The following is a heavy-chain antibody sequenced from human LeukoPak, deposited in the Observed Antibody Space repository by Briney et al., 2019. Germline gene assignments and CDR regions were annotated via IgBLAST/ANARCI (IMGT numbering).Heavy chain of an antibody. CDR3: ARGTLYSGWSYYFDY. J-gene: IGHJ4*02. CDR2: IYHSGST. CDR1: GGSISSSNW. Sequence: PSETLSLTCAVSGGSISSSNWWSWVRQPPGKGLEWIGEIYHSGSTYYNPSLKSRVTRSVDTSKNQFSLKLTSVTAADTAVYYCARGTLYSGWSYYFDYWGQGSQVTVSS. D-gene: IGHD6-19*01. V-gene: IGHV4-4*02.